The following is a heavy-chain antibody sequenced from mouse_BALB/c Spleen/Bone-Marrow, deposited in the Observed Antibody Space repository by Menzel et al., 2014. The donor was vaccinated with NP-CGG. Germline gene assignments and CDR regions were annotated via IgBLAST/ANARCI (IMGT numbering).Heavy chain of an antibody. D-gene: IGHD2-1*01. CDR1: GYTFSSYW. Sequence: VQLQQSGAELMKPGASVKISCKATGYTFSSYWIEWVKQRPGHGLEWIGEILPGSGSTNYNEKFKGKATFTADTSSNTAYMQLSSRTSEDSAVYYCAREDGNHVGFAYWGQGTLVTVSA. J-gene: IGHJ3*01. V-gene: IGHV1-9*01. CDR2: ILPGSGST. CDR3: AREDGNHVGFAY.